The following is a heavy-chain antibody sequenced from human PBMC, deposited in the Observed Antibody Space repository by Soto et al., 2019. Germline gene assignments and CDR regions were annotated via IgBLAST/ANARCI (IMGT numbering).Heavy chain of an antibody. V-gene: IGHV3-11*01. Sequence: GGSLRLSCAASGFTFSDYPMSWVRQAPGKGLEWVSGISGSGGSTEYADSVKGRFTISRDNAKNSLYLQMNSLRAEDTAVYYCARDQRPGYSSSWYNWFDPWGQGTLVTVSS. D-gene: IGHD6-13*01. CDR3: ARDQRPGYSSSWYNWFDP. CDR2: ISGSGGST. CDR1: GFTFSDYP. J-gene: IGHJ5*02.